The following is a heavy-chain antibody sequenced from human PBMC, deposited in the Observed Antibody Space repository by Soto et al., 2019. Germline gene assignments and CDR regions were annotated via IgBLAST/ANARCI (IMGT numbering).Heavy chain of an antibody. CDR1: GGSFTSNNW. CDR2: IYRTGST. CDR3: ASRDSRTRVDY. Sequence: SETLSLTCAVSGGSFTSNNWWTWVRQPPGQGLEWIGEIYRTGSTNYNPSLKSRVTISLDKSENQFSLKVTSLTAADTAVYYCASRDSRTRVDYRGQGTLVTVYS. D-gene: IGHD1-7*01. J-gene: IGHJ4*02. V-gene: IGHV4-4*02.